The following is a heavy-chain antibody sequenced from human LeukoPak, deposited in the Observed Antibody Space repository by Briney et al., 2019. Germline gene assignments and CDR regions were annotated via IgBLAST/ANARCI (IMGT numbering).Heavy chain of an antibody. CDR1: GYTFTSYD. V-gene: IGHV1-8*01. D-gene: IGHD3-22*01. J-gene: IGHJ4*02. CDR3: ARGFLGYDSSDYAFSYY. Sequence: ASVTVSCKASGYTFTSYDINWVRQASGQGLEWMGWMNPNNGNTGYAQRFQGRVTLTRDTSISTAYMELSSLRSEDTAVYYCARGFLGYDSSDYAFSYYWGQGTLVTVSS. CDR2: MNPNNGNT.